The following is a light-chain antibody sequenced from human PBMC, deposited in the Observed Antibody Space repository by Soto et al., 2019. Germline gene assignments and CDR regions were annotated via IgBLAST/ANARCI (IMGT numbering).Light chain of an antibody. J-gene: IGKJ3*01. Sequence: EIVLTQSPATVSLSPGERATLSCRASQSVSSSYLAWYQQKPGQAPRLLIYGASSRATGIPDRFSGSGSGTDFTLTISRLEPEDFAVYYCQQYGSSLFTFGPGTKVDIK. CDR2: GAS. CDR3: QQYGSSLFT. CDR1: QSVSSSY. V-gene: IGKV3-20*01.